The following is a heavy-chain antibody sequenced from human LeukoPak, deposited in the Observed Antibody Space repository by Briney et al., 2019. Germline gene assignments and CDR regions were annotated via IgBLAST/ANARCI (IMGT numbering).Heavy chain of an antibody. J-gene: IGHJ4*02. Sequence: SQTLSLTCAISGDSVSSNSAAWSWIRQSPSRGLEWLGWTYYRSKWFNDYAVSVKSRISINSDTSKNQVSLQLSSVTPEDTAVYYCAGGSGTYCSLADYWGQGTLVIVSS. CDR3: AGGSGTYCSLADY. CDR1: GDSVSSNSAA. D-gene: IGHD3-10*01. CDR2: TYYRSKWFN. V-gene: IGHV6-1*01.